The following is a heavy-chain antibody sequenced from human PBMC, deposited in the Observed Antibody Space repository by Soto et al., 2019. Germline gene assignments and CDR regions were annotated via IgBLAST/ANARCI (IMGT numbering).Heavy chain of an antibody. Sequence: EVQLVESGGGLVQPGGSLRLSCEASGFTFRNYDMHWVHQGTGKGLEWVSGISAAGDPDYADSVEGRFTISRETAQNSFFLQMNSLRVGDTAVYYCARTDRDFYGLDVWGQGPTVIVSS. V-gene: IGHV3-13*05. CDR3: ARTDRDFYGLDV. CDR1: GFTFRNYD. J-gene: IGHJ6*02. CDR2: ISAAGDP.